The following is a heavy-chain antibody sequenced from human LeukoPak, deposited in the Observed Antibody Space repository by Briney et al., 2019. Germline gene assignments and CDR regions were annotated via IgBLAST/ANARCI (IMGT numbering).Heavy chain of an antibody. CDR3: ARGLLTGSYYFDY. CDR2: INHSGST. CDR1: GGSFGGYY. Sequence: SETLSLTCAVYGGSFGGYYWSWIRQPPGKGLEWIGEINHSGSTNYNPSLKSRVTISVDTSKNQFSLKLSSVTAADTAVYYCARGLLTGSYYFDYWGQGTLVTVSS. V-gene: IGHV4-34*01. D-gene: IGHD3-9*01. J-gene: IGHJ4*02.